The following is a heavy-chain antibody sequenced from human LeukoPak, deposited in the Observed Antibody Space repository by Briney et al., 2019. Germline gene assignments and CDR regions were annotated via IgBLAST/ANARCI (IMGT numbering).Heavy chain of an antibody. J-gene: IGHJ4*02. CDR2: IYYSGST. V-gene: IGHV4-59*01. D-gene: IGHD6-19*01. CDR1: NGSISSYY. Sequence: SETLSLTCTVSNGSISSYYWSWIRQPPGKGLEWIGYIYYSGSTSYNPSLRSRVTISEDTSKNQFSLKLSSVTAADTAVYYCARVKASGWCFDYWGQGTLVTVSS. CDR3: ARVKASGWCFDY.